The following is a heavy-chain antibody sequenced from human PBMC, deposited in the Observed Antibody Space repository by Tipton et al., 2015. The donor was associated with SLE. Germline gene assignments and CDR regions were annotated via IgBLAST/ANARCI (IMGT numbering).Heavy chain of an antibody. Sequence: TLSLTCTVSGGSISSGDYYWTWIRQPAGKGLEWIGRIYTTGTTNYSPSLESRVTMSLDMSKNHFSLKLNSLTAADTAVYYCARERNLGWELGFDSWGQGILVTVSS. CDR1: GGSISSGDYY. J-gene: IGHJ4*02. V-gene: IGHV4-61*02. CDR3: ARERNLGWELGFDS. D-gene: IGHD1-7*01. CDR2: IYTTGTT.